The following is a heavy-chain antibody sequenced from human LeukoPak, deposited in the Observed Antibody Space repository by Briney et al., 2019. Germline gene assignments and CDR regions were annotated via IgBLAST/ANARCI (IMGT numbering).Heavy chain of an antibody. D-gene: IGHD1/OR15-1a*01. Sequence: GESLRLSCAASGFTFNSYAMSWVRQAPGMGLEWVSIISRSGDNTYYADSVKGRFTISRDNSKNTLYLQMNRPRAEDRAIYYCAKGVGSIRTNTYFDLWGRGALVTASS. CDR2: ISRSGDNT. J-gene: IGHJ2*01. CDR3: AKGVGSIRTNTYFDL. V-gene: IGHV3-23*01. CDR1: GFTFNSYA.